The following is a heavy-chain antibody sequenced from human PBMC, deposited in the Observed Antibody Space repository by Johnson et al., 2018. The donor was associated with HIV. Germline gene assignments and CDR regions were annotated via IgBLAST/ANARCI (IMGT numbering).Heavy chain of an antibody. CDR1: GFTFSDYY. CDR2: IFSGGST. Sequence: VQLVESGGGLVKPGGSLRLSCAASGFTFSDYYMSWIRQAPGKGLEWVSVIFSGGSTYYAGSVHGRFTISRDNSKNTLYLQMNSLRAEDTAVYYCARRSIRSDGFDIWGQGTMVTVSS. J-gene: IGHJ3*02. CDR3: ARRSIRSDGFDI. V-gene: IGHV3-66*04. D-gene: IGHD4-11*01.